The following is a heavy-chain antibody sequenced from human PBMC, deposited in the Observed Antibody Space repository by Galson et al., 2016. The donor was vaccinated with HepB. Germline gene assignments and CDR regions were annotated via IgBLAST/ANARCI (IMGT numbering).Heavy chain of an antibody. CDR3: ARDRAGYSYGPKNYYYYFGMDV. CDR2: ISYSGST. V-gene: IGHV4-59*01. CDR1: GGPISGYH. J-gene: IGHJ6*02. Sequence: SETLSLTCTVSGGPISGYHWNWIRQPPGKGLEWIGYISYSGSTKYDPSLKSRVAMSVDTSKNQFSLSLTSVTAADTAVYYCARDRAGYSYGPKNYYYYFGMDVWGQGTTVTVSS. D-gene: IGHD5-18*01.